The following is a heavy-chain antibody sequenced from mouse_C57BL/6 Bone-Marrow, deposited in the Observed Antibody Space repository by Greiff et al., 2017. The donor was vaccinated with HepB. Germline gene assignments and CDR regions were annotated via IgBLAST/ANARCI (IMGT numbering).Heavy chain of an antibody. Sequence: QVQLQQPGAELVMPGASVKLSCKASGYTFTSYGISWVKQRTGQGLEWIGEIYPRSGNTYYNEKFKGKATLTADKSSSTAYMELRSLTSEDSAVYFCARYRYYEGFDYWGQGTTLTVSS. CDR1: GYTFTSYG. CDR2: IYPRSGNT. V-gene: IGHV1-81*01. J-gene: IGHJ2*01. D-gene: IGHD2-12*01. CDR3: ARYRYYEGFDY.